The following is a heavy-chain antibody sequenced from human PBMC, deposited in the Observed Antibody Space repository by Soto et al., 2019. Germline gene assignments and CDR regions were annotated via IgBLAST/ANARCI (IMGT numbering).Heavy chain of an antibody. D-gene: IGHD4-17*01. CDR2: VSGSGYTT. CDR3: ALKGYYGDYREYFQH. J-gene: IGHJ1*01. CDR1: GFTFSSYA. V-gene: IGHV3-23*01. Sequence: GSLRLSCAASGFTFSSYAMSWVRQAPGKGLEWVSSVSGSGYTTYYADSVKGRFTISRANSKNTLYLQMNSLRAEDTAVYYCALKGYYGDYREYFQHWGQGTLVTVSS.